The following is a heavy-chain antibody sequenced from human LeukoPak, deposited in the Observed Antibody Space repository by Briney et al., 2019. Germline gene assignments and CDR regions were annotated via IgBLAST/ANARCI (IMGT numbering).Heavy chain of an antibody. Sequence: KPGRSLRLSCVVSAFTFSGYSMHWVRQAPGKGLEWVAFISHVGSNKYCADSLKGRFTISRDNSKNTLFLQMNSLRPEDTAVYYCARVGYDYNWYDAFDIWGQGTMVTVSS. CDR3: ARVGYDYNWYDAFDI. D-gene: IGHD1-1*01. CDR1: AFTFSGYS. CDR2: ISHVGSNK. J-gene: IGHJ3*02. V-gene: IGHV3-30*04.